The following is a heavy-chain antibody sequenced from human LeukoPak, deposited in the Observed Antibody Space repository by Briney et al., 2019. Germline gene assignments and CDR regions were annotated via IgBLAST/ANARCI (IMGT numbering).Heavy chain of an antibody. CDR3: ATLSYYYDSSGYYHKQDY. CDR2: FDPEDGET. CDR1: GYTLTELS. V-gene: IGHV1-24*01. J-gene: IGHJ4*02. D-gene: IGHD3-22*01. Sequence: GASVKVSCNVSGYTLTELSMHWVRQAPGKGLEWMGGFDPEDGETIYAQKFQGRVTMTEDTSTDTAYMELSSLRSEDTAVYYCATLSYYYDSSGYYHKQDYWGQGTLVTVSS.